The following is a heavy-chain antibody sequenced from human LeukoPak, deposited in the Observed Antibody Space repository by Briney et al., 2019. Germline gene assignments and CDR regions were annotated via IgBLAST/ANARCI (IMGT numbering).Heavy chain of an antibody. V-gene: IGHV1-2*02. CDR2: INPNSGGT. CDR1: GYTFTGYY. D-gene: IGHD3-10*01. J-gene: IGHJ4*02. Sequence: APVKVSCKASGYTFTGYYMHWVRQAPGQGLEWMGWINPNSGGTNYAQKFQGRVTMTRDTSISTAYMELSRLRSDDTAVYYCARDKRRTMVRGVIITFNYWGQGTLVTVSS. CDR3: ARDKRRTMVRGVIITFNY.